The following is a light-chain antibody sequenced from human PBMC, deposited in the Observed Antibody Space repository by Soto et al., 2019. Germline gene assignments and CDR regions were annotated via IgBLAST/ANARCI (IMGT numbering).Light chain of an antibody. V-gene: IGLV2-14*03. CDR1: YSDIGGYKH. CDR2: DAS. J-gene: IGLJ1*01. Sequence: QSALTQPASVSASPGQSITISCIGTYSDIGGYKHVSWYQQHPGKAPKLIIYDASSRPSGISNRFSASKSANTASLTISGLQADDEADYYCSSYTSSTSLLIFXAGTKVTVL. CDR3: SSYTSSTSLLI.